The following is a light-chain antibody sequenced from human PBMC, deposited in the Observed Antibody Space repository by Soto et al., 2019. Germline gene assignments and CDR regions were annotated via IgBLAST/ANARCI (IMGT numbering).Light chain of an antibody. J-gene: IGLJ1*01. CDR1: SSDVGGYTY. CDR2: EVN. V-gene: IGLV2-14*01. CDR3: SSYTSSSTLYV. Sequence: QSVLTQPASVSGSPRQSITIFCTGASSDVGGYTYVSWYQQHPGKAPKLMIYEVNNRPSGVSNRFSGSKSGNTASLTISGLQAEDEADYYCSSYTSSSTLYVFGTGTKLTVL.